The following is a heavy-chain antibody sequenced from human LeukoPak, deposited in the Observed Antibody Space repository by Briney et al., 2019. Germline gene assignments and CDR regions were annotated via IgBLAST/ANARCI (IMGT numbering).Heavy chain of an antibody. V-gene: IGHV1-2*02. D-gene: IGHD4-23*01. CDR2: INPNSGGT. Sequence: ASVKVSCKASGGTFSSYAISWVRQAPGQGLEWMGWINPNSGGTNYAQKFQGRVTMTRDTSISTAYMELSSLRSEDTAVYYCARDNSVEDTAWWFDPWGQGTLVTVSS. CDR3: ARDNSVEDTAWWFDP. CDR1: GGTFSSYA. J-gene: IGHJ5*02.